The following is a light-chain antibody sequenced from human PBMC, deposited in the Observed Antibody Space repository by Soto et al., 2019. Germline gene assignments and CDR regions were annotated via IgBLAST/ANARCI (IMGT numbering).Light chain of an antibody. CDR2: EVT. CDR3: SSFTSSSTPVV. J-gene: IGLJ2*01. CDR1: SSDVGGYKY. Sequence: QSALTQPASVSGSPGQSITISCTGTSSDVGGYKYVSWYQQHSGKAPKLMIYEVTNRPSGVSNRFSGSKSGNTASLTISGLQAEDEADYYCSSFTSSSTPVVFGGGTKLTVL. V-gene: IGLV2-14*01.